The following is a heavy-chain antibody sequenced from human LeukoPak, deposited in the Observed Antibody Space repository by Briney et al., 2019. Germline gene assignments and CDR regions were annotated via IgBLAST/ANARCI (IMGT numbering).Heavy chain of an antibody. CDR3: ARDGVLLWFGELSNAFDI. V-gene: IGHV3-7*01. Sequence: QPGRSLRLSCAASGFTFSSYWMSWVRQAPGKGLEWVANIKQDGSEKYYVDSVKGRFTISRDNAKDSLYLQMNSLRAEDTAVYYCARDGVLLWFGELSNAFDIWGQGTMVTVSS. J-gene: IGHJ3*02. CDR1: GFTFSSYW. CDR2: IKQDGSEK. D-gene: IGHD3-10*01.